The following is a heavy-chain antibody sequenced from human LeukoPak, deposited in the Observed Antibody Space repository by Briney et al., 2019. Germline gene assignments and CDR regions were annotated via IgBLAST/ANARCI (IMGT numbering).Heavy chain of an antibody. CDR2: ISSSGSTI. CDR3: ARDPDPIDGANFHY. CDR1: GFTFSSYE. Sequence: GGSLRLSCAASGFTFSSYEMNWVRQAPGKGLEWVSYISSSGSTIYYADSVKGRFTISRDNAKNSLYLQMNRLRAEDTAVYYCARDPDPIDGANFHYWGQGTLVTVSS. J-gene: IGHJ4*02. D-gene: IGHD5-24*01. V-gene: IGHV3-48*03.